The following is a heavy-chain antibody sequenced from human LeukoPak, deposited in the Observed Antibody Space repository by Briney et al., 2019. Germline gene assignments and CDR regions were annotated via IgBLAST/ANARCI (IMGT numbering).Heavy chain of an antibody. J-gene: IGHJ3*02. D-gene: IGHD6-19*01. V-gene: IGHV1-3*01. CDR1: GYTFTSYA. CDR3: ARESSGWYFGDAFDI. CDR2: INAGNGNT. Sequence: ASVKVSCKASGYTFTSYAMHWVRQAPGQRLEWMGWINAGNGNTKYSQKFQGRVTITRDTSASTANMELSSLRSEDTAVYYCARESSGWYFGDAFDIWGQGTMVTVSS.